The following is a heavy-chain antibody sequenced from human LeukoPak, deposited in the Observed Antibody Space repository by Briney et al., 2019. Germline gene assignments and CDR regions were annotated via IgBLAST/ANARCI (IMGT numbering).Heavy chain of an antibody. J-gene: IGHJ4*02. Sequence: GGSLRLSCAASGFTFDDYGMTWVRQVPGKGLEWVSGINWNGGSTGYADSVKGRFTISRDNAKNSLHLQMNSLRAEDTALYYCARPISYYYDSSGSLNYFDYWGQGTLVTVSS. V-gene: IGHV3-20*04. CDR1: GFTFDDYG. CDR3: ARPISYYYDSSGSLNYFDY. D-gene: IGHD3-22*01. CDR2: INWNGGST.